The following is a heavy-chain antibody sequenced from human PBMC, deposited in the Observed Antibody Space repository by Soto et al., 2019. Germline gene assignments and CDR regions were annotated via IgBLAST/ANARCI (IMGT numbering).Heavy chain of an antibody. V-gene: IGHV4-59*01. Sequence: SETLSLTCTASGGSISSYYWSWIRQPPGKGLEWIGYIYYSGSTNYNPSLKSRVTISVDTSKNQFSLKLSSVTAADTAVYYCARLVGSTSQSHGDYYYGMDVWGQGTTVTVSS. CDR2: IYYSGST. J-gene: IGHJ6*02. CDR3: ARLVGSTSQSHGDYYYGMDV. D-gene: IGHD2-2*01. CDR1: GGSISSYY.